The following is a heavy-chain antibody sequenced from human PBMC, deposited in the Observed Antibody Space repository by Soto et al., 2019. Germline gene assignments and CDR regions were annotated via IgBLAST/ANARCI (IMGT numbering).Heavy chain of an antibody. CDR3: ARADMLRGVIDY. D-gene: IGHD3-10*01. J-gene: IGHJ4*02. V-gene: IGHV3-21*01. CDR2: ISSASSYI. CDR1: GFTFNNYN. Sequence: GGSLRLSCAASGFTFNNYNRKWVRQAPGKGLEWVSSISSASSYISYADSVKGRFTISRDNARNSLYLQMNSLRAEDTAVYYCARADMLRGVIDYWGQGTLVTVSS.